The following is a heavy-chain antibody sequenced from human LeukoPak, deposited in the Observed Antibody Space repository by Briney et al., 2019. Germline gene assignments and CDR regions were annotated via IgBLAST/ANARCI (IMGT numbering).Heavy chain of an antibody. Sequence: GGSLRLSCAASGFTFSSYGMHWVRQAPGKGLEWVAVISYDGSNKYYADSVKGRFTISRDNSKNTLYLQMNSLRAEDTAVYYCARHEQANWGHSGMDVWGQGTTVTVSS. CDR1: GFTFSSYG. CDR2: ISYDGSNK. CDR3: ARHEQANWGHSGMDV. D-gene: IGHD3-16*01. V-gene: IGHV3-30*03. J-gene: IGHJ6*02.